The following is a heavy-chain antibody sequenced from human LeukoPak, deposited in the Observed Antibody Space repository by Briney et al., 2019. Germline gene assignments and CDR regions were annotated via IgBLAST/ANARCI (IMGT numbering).Heavy chain of an antibody. CDR3: ATLALVVAADDAFDI. V-gene: IGHV1-24*01. D-gene: IGHD2-15*01. CDR1: GYTVTELS. J-gene: IGHJ3*02. CDR2: FHPEDGET. Sequence: EASVKVSCKVSGYTVTELSMHWVRQSPGKGLEWMGGFHPEDGETIYAQKFQGRVTMTEDTSTDTAYMELSSLRSEDTAVYYCATLALVVAADDAFDIWGQGTMVTVSS.